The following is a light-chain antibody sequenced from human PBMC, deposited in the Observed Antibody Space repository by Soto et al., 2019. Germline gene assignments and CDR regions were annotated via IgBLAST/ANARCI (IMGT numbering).Light chain of an antibody. CDR2: GAS. Sequence: EIVLTQSPGTLSLPPGERATLSCRASQSVSSSFLAWYQQKPGQAPRLLIYGASSRATGIPDRFSGSGSGTDFTLTISRLEPEYFAVYYCQQYGSSPYTFGQGTKLEIK. CDR1: QSVSSSF. CDR3: QQYGSSPYT. V-gene: IGKV3-20*01. J-gene: IGKJ2*01.